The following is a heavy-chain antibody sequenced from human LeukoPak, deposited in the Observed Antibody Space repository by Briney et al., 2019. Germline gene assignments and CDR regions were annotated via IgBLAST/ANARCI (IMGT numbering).Heavy chain of an antibody. J-gene: IGHJ6*02. V-gene: IGHV3-11*01. CDR2: ISGVASDI. Sequence: GGSLRLSCAASGFTFSDYYMTWIRQAPGKGLEWVSYISGVASDIYYGDSVKGRFTISRDNAKKSVYLQMNSLRAEDTAEYYCARGRAQGMDVWRQGTTVSVSS. CDR1: GFTFSDYY. CDR3: ARGRAQGMDV.